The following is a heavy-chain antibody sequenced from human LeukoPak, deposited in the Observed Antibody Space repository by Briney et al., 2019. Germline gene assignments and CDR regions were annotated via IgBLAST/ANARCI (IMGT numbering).Heavy chain of an antibody. Sequence: GGSLRLSCAASGFTFDDYTMHWVRQAPGKGLEWVSLISWDGGSTYYADSVKGRFTISRDNSKNSLYLQMNSLRNEDTALYYCAKDMWYYDYVWGSRVTLSFDYWGQGTLVTVSS. CDR2: ISWDGGST. CDR3: AKDMWYYDYVWGSRVTLSFDY. D-gene: IGHD3-16*01. V-gene: IGHV3-43*01. J-gene: IGHJ4*02. CDR1: GFTFDDYT.